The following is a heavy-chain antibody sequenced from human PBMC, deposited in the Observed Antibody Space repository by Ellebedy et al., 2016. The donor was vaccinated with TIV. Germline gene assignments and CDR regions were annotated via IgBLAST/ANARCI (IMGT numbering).Heavy chain of an antibody. V-gene: IGHV3-7*01. CDR1: GFTPSSYW. Sequence: GESLKISCVASGFTPSSYWMNWVRQAPGKGLEWVASIKEDGNEKHYVDSVKGRFTISRDNAKNSLDLQMNGLRAEDTAVYYCARRALWFGDFPDYYLDYWGQGTLVIVSS. CDR3: ARRALWFGDFPDYYLDY. J-gene: IGHJ4*02. CDR2: IKEDGNEK. D-gene: IGHD3-10*01.